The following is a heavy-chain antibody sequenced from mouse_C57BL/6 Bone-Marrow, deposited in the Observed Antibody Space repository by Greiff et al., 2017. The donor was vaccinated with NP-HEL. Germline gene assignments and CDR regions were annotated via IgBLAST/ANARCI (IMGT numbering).Heavy chain of an antibody. CDR2: IHPNSGST. CDR3: ARTNYEKAWFAY. J-gene: IGHJ3*01. Sequence: QVQLQQPGAELVKPGASVKLSCKASGYTFTSYWMHWVKQRPGQGLEWIGMIHPNSGSTNYNEKFKSKATLTVDKSSSTAYMQLSSLTSADSAVYYCARTNYEKAWFAYWGQGTLVTVSA. V-gene: IGHV1-64*01. CDR1: GYTFTSYW. D-gene: IGHD2-4*01.